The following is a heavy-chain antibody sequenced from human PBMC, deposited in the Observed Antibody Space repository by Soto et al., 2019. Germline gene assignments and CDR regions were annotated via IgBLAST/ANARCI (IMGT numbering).Heavy chain of an antibody. Sequence: QVQLQESGPGLVKPSETLSLTCTVSGGSINNYYWSWIRQPPGKGLEWIGYIYYSGNTYYNPSLKSRVAISVDTSKNQFSLKLTSVIAADTAVYYCARRMTGASGIFDYWGQGTLVTVSS. CDR3: ARRMTGASGIFDY. J-gene: IGHJ4*02. CDR2: IYYSGNT. V-gene: IGHV4-59*01. D-gene: IGHD6-13*01. CDR1: GGSINNYY.